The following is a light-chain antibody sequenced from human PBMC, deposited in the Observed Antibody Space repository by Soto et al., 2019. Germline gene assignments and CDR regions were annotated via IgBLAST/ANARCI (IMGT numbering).Light chain of an antibody. Sequence: QSVLTQPPSVSAAPGQDVTISCSGSTSNIGLNDVAWYQQLPGTAPKLLLYENIKRPSGIPDRFSGSKSGTSATLGITGLQTGDEADYYCGVWGTSLNGGLFGGGTKVTVL. CDR2: ENI. V-gene: IGLV1-51*02. J-gene: IGLJ2*01. CDR3: GVWGTSLNGGL. CDR1: TSNIGLND.